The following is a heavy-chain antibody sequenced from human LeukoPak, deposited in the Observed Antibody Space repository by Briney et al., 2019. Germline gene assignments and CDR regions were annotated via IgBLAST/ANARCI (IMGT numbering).Heavy chain of an antibody. Sequence: SQTLSLTCTVSGGSISSGGYYWSWIRQHPGKGLEWIGYIYYSGSTNYNPSLKSRVTISVDTSKNQFSLKLSSVTAADTAVYYCARSLQESGNYWGQGTLVTVSS. D-gene: IGHD6-25*01. CDR3: ARSLQESGNY. CDR1: GGSISSGGYY. V-gene: IGHV4-31*03. J-gene: IGHJ4*02. CDR2: IYYSGST.